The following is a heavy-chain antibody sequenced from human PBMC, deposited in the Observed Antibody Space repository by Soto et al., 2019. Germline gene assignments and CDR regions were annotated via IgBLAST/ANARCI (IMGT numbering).Heavy chain of an antibody. J-gene: IGHJ6*02. D-gene: IGHD6-19*01. Sequence: QVQLVQSGAEVKKPGSSVKVSCKASGGTFSNYAISWVRQAPGQGLEWMGGIVPIFGTTYYAQKFQGRVTIIADDSTTTAYLELSSLRSEDTAMCYCARVEAVAGLYNYHGLDVWGQGTAVSVSS. V-gene: IGHV1-69*12. CDR3: ARVEAVAGLYNYHGLDV. CDR2: IVPIFGTT. CDR1: GGTFSNYA.